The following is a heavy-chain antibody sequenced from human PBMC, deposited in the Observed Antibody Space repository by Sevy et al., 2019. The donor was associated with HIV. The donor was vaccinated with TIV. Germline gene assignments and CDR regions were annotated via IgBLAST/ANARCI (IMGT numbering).Heavy chain of an antibody. Sequence: ASVKVSCKASGYTFTNYDINWMRQATGQGLEWMGWMSPNSANTGYAQKFQGRVTMTRDTSISTAYMELSSLTFDDTAVYYCARARREVPGTQNGYYYYYGMDVWGQGTTVTVSS. CDR1: GYTFTNYD. J-gene: IGHJ6*02. CDR3: ARARREVPGTQNGYYYYYGMDV. V-gene: IGHV1-8*01. CDR2: MSPNSANT. D-gene: IGHD1-1*01.